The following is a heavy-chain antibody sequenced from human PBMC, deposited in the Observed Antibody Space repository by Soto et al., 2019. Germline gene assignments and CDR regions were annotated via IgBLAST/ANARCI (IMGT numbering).Heavy chain of an antibody. D-gene: IGHD3-9*01. J-gene: IGHJ4*02. CDR3: AKAAPSIGDFDWLFDY. CDR2: ISWNSGSI. CDR1: GFNFSSYA. Sequence: QLVESGGGVVQPGRSLRLSCVASGFNFSSYAMHWVRQAPGKGLEWVSGISWNSGSIGYADSVKGRFTISRDNAKNSLYLQMNSLRAEDTALYYCAKAAPSIGDFDWLFDYWGQGTLVTVSS. V-gene: IGHV3-9*01.